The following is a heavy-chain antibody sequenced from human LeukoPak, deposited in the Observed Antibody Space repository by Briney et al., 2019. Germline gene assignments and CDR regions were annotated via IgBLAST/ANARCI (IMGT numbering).Heavy chain of an antibody. J-gene: IGHJ4*02. CDR1: GGSFSGYY. V-gene: IGHV4-34*01. D-gene: IGHD3-22*01. Sequence: PSETLSLTCAVYGGSFSGYYWSWIRQPPGKGLEWIGEINHSGSTNYNPSLKSRVTISVDTSKNQFSLKLSSVTAADTAVYYCARDLGSYDTGGYYHGYFDYWGQGTLVTVSS. CDR2: INHSGST. CDR3: ARDLGSYDTGGYYHGYFDY.